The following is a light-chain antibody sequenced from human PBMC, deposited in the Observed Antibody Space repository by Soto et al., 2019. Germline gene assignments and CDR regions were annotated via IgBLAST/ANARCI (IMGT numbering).Light chain of an antibody. Sequence: EVVLTQSPATLSLSPGERATLSCRTSLSVSVYLDWYQQKPGQAPRLLIYGASTRATGIPARFSGSGSGTEFTLTSSSLQSEDFAVYYCLQYNNLWTFGQGTKVDIK. J-gene: IGKJ1*01. V-gene: IGKV3-15*01. CDR1: LSVSVY. CDR2: GAS. CDR3: LQYNNLWT.